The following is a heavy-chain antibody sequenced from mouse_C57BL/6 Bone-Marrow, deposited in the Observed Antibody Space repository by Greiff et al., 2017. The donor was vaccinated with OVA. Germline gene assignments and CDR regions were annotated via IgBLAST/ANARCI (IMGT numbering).Heavy chain of an antibody. J-gene: IGHJ2*02. CDR2: IYPSDSET. V-gene: IGHV1-61*01. Sequence: QVQLQQPGAELVRPGSSVKLSCKASGYTFTSYWMDWVKQRPGQGLEWIGNIYPSDSETNYNQKFKATATLTVDKSSSTAYLQTSSLTSDYSAVYDCALRPGYFDYWGQGTSLTVSS. CDR3: ALRPGYFDY. CDR1: GYTFTSYW.